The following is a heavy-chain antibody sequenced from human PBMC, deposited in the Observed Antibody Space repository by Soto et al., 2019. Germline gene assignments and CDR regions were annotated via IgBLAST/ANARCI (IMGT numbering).Heavy chain of an antibody. D-gene: IGHD7-27*01. Sequence: EVQLLESGGGLVQPGGSVRLSCAASGFPFSSYAMSWVRQAPGKGLEWVSAISGNGAETSYAASVRGRFTISRDNSRDTLYLQMNSLRPEDAAVYYCARDPKTSGGQHWAFNYFDSWGQGTLVTVSS. CDR3: ARDPKTSGGQHWAFNYFDS. CDR2: ISGNGAET. CDR1: GFPFSSYA. J-gene: IGHJ4*02. V-gene: IGHV3-23*01.